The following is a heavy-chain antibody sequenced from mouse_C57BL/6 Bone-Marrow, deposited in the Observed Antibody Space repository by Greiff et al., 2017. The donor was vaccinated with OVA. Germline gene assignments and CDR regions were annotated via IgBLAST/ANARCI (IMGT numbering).Heavy chain of an antibody. CDR1: GFTFSDYG. Sequence: EVMLVESGGGLVQPGGSLKLSCAASGFTFSDYGMAWVRQAPRKGPEWVAFISNLAYSIYYADTVTGRFTISRENAKNTLYLEMSSLRSEDTAMYYCARQKDWEGPFAYWGQGTLVTVSA. CDR2: ISNLAYSI. CDR3: ARQKDWEGPFAY. D-gene: IGHD4-1*01. J-gene: IGHJ3*01. V-gene: IGHV5-15*01.